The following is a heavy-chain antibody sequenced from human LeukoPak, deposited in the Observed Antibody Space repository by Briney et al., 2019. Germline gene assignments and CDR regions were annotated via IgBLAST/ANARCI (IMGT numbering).Heavy chain of an antibody. CDR1: GFTFTKFW. J-gene: IGHJ4*02. CDR3: ARSGLNRFDY. V-gene: IGHV3-23*01. Sequence: GGSLRLSCEASGFTFTKFWMSWVRQAPGKGLEWVSAISGSDGSTYYADSVKGRFTISRDNSKNTLYLQMNSLRAEDTAIYYCARSGLNRFDYWGQGALVTVSS. CDR2: ISGSDGST. D-gene: IGHD2-15*01.